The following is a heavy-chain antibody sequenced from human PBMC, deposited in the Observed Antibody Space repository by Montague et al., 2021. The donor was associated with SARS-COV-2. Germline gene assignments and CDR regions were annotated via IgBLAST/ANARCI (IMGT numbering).Heavy chain of an antibody. CDR3: ARVHFVSSGWYPDAFDI. J-gene: IGHJ3*02. V-gene: IGHV4-31*03. CDR2: IYYSASS. Sequence: TLSLTCTVSGGSINSGGYYWSWIHPHPGKGLEWIGYIYYSASSXYKPSLKSRLTILVDTSKNQFSLKLSSVTAADTAVYYCARVHFVSSGWYPDAFDIWGQGTMVTVSS. D-gene: IGHD6-19*01. CDR1: GGSINSGGYY.